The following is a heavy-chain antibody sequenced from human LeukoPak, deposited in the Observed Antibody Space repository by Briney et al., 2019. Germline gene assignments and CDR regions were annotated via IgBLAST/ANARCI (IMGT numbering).Heavy chain of an antibody. J-gene: IGHJ4*02. D-gene: IGHD1-1*01. CDR3: ATEERCIVSNCATTFDY. CDR2: ISYDGSNK. CDR1: GFTFSSYA. V-gene: IGHV3-30-3*01. Sequence: PGGSLRLSCAASGFTFSSYAMHWVRQAPGKGLEWVAVISYDGSNKYYADSVKGRFTISRDNSNNILYLQMNSLRPDDTAVYYCATEERCIVSNCATTFDYWGQGALVTVS.